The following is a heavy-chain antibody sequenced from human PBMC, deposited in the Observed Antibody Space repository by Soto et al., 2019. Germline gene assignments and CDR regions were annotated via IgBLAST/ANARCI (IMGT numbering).Heavy chain of an antibody. CDR3: ARGYCSSTGCYAPYYYGMDV. V-gene: IGHV5-51*01. CDR1: GYSFTNYW. Sequence: PGESLKISCKGSGYSFTNYWIGWVRHMPGKGLEWVGVIYSGDSDTRYSPSFQGQVTISADKSISTAYLQWSSLKASDTAVYYCARGYCSSTGCYAPYYYGMDVWGQGTTVTV. J-gene: IGHJ6*02. D-gene: IGHD2-2*01. CDR2: IYSGDSDT.